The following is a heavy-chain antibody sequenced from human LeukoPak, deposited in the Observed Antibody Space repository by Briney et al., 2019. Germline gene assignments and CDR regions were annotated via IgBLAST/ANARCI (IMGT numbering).Heavy chain of an antibody. J-gene: IGHJ3*01. D-gene: IGHD1-1*01. V-gene: IGHV4-59*01. CDR2: IYYTRNT. Sequence: SETLSLTCTVSGGSISSYYWTWVRQPPGKGLEWIGYIYYTRNTNYNPSLKSRVTMSVDTSRNQFSLNLRSLTAADTAVYYCARYLEPTVFFAFDVWGQGTMVTVSS. CDR3: ARYLEPTVFFAFDV. CDR1: GGSISSYY.